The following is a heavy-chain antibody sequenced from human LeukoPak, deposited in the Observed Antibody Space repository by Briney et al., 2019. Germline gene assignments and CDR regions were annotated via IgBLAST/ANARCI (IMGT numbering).Heavy chain of an antibody. J-gene: IGHJ5*02. D-gene: IGHD3-3*01. CDR3: ARDGYYDFWSALEGEEWFDP. CDR2: IYYSGGT. Sequence: PSETLSLTCTVSGGSFSRSPYYWGWIRQPPGKGLEWIGNIYYSGGTYYNPSLKSRVTISVDTSKNQFSLKLSSVTAADTAVYYCARDGYYDFWSALEGEEWFDPWGQGTLVTVSS. V-gene: IGHV4-39*07. CDR1: GGSFSRSPYY.